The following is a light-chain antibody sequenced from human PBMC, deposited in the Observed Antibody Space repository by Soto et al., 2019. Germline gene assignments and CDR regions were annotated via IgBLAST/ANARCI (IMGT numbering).Light chain of an antibody. Sequence: QSVLTQPASVSGSPGQSITISCTGTSSDVGSYNFVSWYQQLPGKAPKLMIYEVSNRPSGVSNRFSGSKSGNTASLTISGLQAEGEDDYYCSSYTTSSNYVFGTGTKVTVL. CDR3: SSYTTSSNYV. V-gene: IGLV2-14*01. J-gene: IGLJ1*01. CDR1: SSDVGSYNF. CDR2: EVS.